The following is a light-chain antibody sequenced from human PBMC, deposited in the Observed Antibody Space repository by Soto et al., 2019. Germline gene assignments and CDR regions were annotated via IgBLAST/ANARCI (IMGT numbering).Light chain of an antibody. CDR1: SSDLGSYDV. CDR3: CSYARSGTSVV. Sequence: QSALTQPASVSGSPGQSITISCTGTSSDLGSYDVVSWYQQHPGKAPKLMIFEDSKRPSGVSTRFSGSKSGNTASLTISGLQAEDEADYYCCSYARSGTSVVFGGGTKLTVL. CDR2: EDS. V-gene: IGLV2-23*01. J-gene: IGLJ2*01.